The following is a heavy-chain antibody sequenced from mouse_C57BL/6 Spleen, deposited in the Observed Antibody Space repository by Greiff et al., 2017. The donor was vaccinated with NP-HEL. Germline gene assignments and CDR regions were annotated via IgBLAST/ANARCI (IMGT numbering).Heavy chain of an antibody. D-gene: IGHD3-1*01. CDR1: EYEFPSHD. CDR3: SRHGLLPDYWYFDV. Sequence: EVKLMESGGGLVQPGESLTLSCESNEYEFPSHDMSWVRKTPEKRLELVAAINSDGGSTYYPDTMERRFIISRDNTKKTLYLQMSSLRSEDTALYYCSRHGLLPDYWYFDVWGTGTTVTVSS. J-gene: IGHJ1*03. CDR2: INSDGGST. V-gene: IGHV5-2*01.